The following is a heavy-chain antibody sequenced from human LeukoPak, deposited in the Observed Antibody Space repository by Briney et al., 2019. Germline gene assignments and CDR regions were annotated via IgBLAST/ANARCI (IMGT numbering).Heavy chain of an antibody. CDR3: ARGFRSVTTWGYFDY. Sequence: GSLRLSCAASGFTVSTNYMSWVRQAPGKGLVWVSLIYSGGGTYYADSVKGRFTISRDNSRNTLSLQMNSLRVDDTAVYYCARGFRSVTTWGYFDYWGQGALVTVSS. CDR2: IYSGGGT. CDR1: GFTVSTNY. V-gene: IGHV3-66*01. J-gene: IGHJ4*02. D-gene: IGHD4-17*01.